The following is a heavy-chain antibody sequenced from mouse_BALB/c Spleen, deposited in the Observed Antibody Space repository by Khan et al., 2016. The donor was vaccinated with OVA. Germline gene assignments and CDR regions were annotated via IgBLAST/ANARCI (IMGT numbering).Heavy chain of an antibody. V-gene: IGHV2-6-4*01. J-gene: IGHJ4*01. CDR2: LWGGGGP. CDR3: ARAYYRYDGYYAMDY. Sequence: QVQLKQSGPGLVAPSQSLSITCTVSGFSLSRYNIHWVRQPPGKGLEWLGMLWGGGGPDYTSTLKISLSISKDNSKSQVFLKMNSLQTDDTAMYYCARAYYRYDGYYAMDYWGQGTSVTVSS. CDR1: GFSLSRYN. D-gene: IGHD2-14*01.